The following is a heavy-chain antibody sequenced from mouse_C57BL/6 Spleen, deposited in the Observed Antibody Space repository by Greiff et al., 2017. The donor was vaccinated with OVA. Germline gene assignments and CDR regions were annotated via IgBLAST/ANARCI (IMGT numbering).Heavy chain of an antibody. V-gene: IGHV1-50*01. CDR1: GYTFTSYW. CDR3: ATYYSNFDFDY. D-gene: IGHD2-5*01. Sequence: QVQLQQPGAELVKPGASVKLSCKASGYTFTSYWMQWVKQRPGQGLEWIGEIDPSDSYTNYNQKFKGKATLTVDTSSSTAYMQLSSLTSEDSAVYYCATYYSNFDFDYWGQGTTLTVSS. J-gene: IGHJ2*01. CDR2: IDPSDSYT.